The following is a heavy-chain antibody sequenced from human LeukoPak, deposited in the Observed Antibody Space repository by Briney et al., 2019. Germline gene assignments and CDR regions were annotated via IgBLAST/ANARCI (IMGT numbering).Heavy chain of an antibody. J-gene: IGHJ4*02. CDR2: ISGSGGST. Sequence: PGGSLRLSCAASGFTFSSYAVSWVRHAPGKGLEWVSAISGSGGSTYYADSVKGRFTISRDNAKNSLYLQMNSLRVEDTAVYYCARDEARGYDFRPQDHWGQGTLVSLSS. D-gene: IGHD3-3*01. CDR1: GFTFSSYA. V-gene: IGHV3-23*01. CDR3: ARDEARGYDFRPQDH.